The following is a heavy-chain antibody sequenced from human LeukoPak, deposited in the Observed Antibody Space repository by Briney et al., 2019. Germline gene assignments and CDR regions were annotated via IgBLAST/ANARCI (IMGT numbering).Heavy chain of an antibody. V-gene: IGHV3-23*01. J-gene: IGHJ4*02. CDR1: GFAFGSSA. CDR2: ISAGGDST. Sequence: GGALRLSCAASGFAFGSSALGWVRQPPGKGLQWVSSISAGGDSTYYADSVKGRFTISRDNSKNTLYLQMNSLRVEDTAIYYCARDASSWYYWGQGTLVTVSS. D-gene: IGHD6-13*01. CDR3: ARDASSWYY.